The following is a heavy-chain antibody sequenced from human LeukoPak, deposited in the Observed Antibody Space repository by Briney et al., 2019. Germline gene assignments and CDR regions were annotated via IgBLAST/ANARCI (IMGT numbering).Heavy chain of an antibody. CDR3: AREYYYDSSGPNWFDP. J-gene: IGHJ5*02. D-gene: IGHD3-22*01. CDR2: IIPILGIA. Sequence: SVKVSCKASGGTFSSYTISWVRQAPGQGLEWMGRIIPILGIANYAQKFQDRVTITADKSTSTAYMELSSLRSEDTAVYCCAREYYYDSSGPNWFDPWGQGTLVTVSS. V-gene: IGHV1-69*04. CDR1: GGTFSSYT.